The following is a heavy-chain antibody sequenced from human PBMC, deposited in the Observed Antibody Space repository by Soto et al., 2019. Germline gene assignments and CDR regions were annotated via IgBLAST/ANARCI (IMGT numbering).Heavy chain of an antibody. J-gene: IGHJ3*01. D-gene: IGHD1-26*01. Sequence: QVQLQQSGPGLVNPSGTLSLTCVVSGASLSTSNWWSWVRQPPGKGLEWIGEIYHSGSTTYSPSLKSRVSMSVDKSRNQFSLRLNTVTAADTAIYYCARGPRSGSYSVDGFDVWGQGTVVTVSS. CDR2: IYHSGST. CDR3: ARGPRSGSYSVDGFDV. V-gene: IGHV4-4*02. CDR1: GASLSTSNW.